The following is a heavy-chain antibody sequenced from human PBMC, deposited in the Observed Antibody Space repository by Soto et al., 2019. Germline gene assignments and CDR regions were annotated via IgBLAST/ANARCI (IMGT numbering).Heavy chain of an antibody. CDR3: ARGRGSGWLYYYYGMDV. D-gene: IGHD6-19*01. V-gene: IGHV4-34*01. CDR2: INHSGST. CDR1: GGSCSGYY. J-gene: IGHJ6*02. Sequence: PSETLSLNCADYGGSCSGYYWSWIRQPPGKGLEWIGEINHSGSTNYNPSLKSRVTMSVDTSKNQFSLKLSSVTAADTAVYYCARGRGSGWLYYYYGMDVWGQGTTVTVSS.